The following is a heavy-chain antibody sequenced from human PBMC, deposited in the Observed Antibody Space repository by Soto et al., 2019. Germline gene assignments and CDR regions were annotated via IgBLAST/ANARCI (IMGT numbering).Heavy chain of an antibody. CDR2: IIPILNSP. V-gene: IGHV1-69*01. Sequence: QVQLVQSGAEVKKPGSSVKVSCKASGGTFGSYAITWVRRAPGQGLEWLGGIIPILNSPAYAQKFKARVVITADEITNTAYLQVNSLRFDDTAVYYCAREPPYCTSVACPKFYDMDVWGQGTTVTVAS. J-gene: IGHJ6*02. CDR1: GGTFGSYA. D-gene: IGHD2-8*02. CDR3: AREPPYCTSVACPKFYDMDV.